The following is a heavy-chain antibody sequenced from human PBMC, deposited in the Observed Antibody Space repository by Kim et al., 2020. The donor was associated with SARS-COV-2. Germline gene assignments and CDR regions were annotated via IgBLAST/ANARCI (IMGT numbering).Heavy chain of an antibody. CDR1: GYTFTSYY. J-gene: IGHJ6*02. CDR2: INPSGGST. D-gene: IGHD3-10*01. Sequence: ASVKVSCKASGYTFTSYYMYWVRQAPGQGLEWMGIINPSGGSTSYAQKFQGRVTMTRDTSTSTVYMELSSLRSEDTAVYYCAREEDYYYGSGWGIYSYYGMDVWGQGTTVTVSS. V-gene: IGHV1-46*01. CDR3: AREEDYYYGSGWGIYSYYGMDV.